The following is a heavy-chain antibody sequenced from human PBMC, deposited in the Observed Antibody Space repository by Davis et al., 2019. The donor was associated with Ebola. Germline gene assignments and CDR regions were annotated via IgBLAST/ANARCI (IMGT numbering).Heavy chain of an antibody. CDR1: GYTFTSYD. CDR3: ARGFFGDWYFDL. V-gene: IGHV1-69*13. CDR2: IIPIFGTA. D-gene: IGHD2-15*01. Sequence: SVKVSCKASGYTFTSYDINWVRQATGQGLEWMGGIIPIFGTANYAQKFQGRVTITADESTSTAYMELSSLRSEDTAVYYCARGFFGDWYFDLWGRGTLVTVSS. J-gene: IGHJ2*01.